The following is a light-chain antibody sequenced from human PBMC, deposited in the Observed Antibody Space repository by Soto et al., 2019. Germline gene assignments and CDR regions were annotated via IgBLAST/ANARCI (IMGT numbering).Light chain of an antibody. J-gene: IGKJ1*01. CDR3: QQSYSTTWT. Sequence: DIQMSQSPSTLSASVGDRVTITCRASQSISSWLAWYQQEPGKAPKLLIYAASSLQSGVPSRFSGSGSETDFTLTISSLQPEDFATYSCQQSYSTTWTFGQGTKVDIK. CDR2: AAS. V-gene: IGKV1-39*01. CDR1: QSISSW.